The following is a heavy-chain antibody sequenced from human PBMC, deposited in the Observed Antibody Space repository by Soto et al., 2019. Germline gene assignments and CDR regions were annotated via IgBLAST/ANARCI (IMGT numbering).Heavy chain of an antibody. D-gene: IGHD5-18*01. CDR1: GGSISSYY. V-gene: IGHV4-59*01. CDR3: ARENTAMALDY. J-gene: IGHJ4*02. CDR2: IYYSGST. Sequence: SETLSLPCTVSGGSISSYYWSWIRQPPGKGLEWIGYIYYSGSTNYNPSLKSRVTISVDTSKNQFSLKLSSVTAADTAVYYCARENTAMALDYWGQGTLVTVSS.